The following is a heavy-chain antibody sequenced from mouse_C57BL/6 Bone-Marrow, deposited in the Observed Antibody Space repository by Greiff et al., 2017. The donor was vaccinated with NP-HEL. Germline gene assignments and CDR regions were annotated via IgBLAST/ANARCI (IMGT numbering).Heavy chain of an antibody. Sequence: VQLQQSGPGLVQPSQSLSITCTVSGFSLTSYGVHWVRQSPGKGLEWLGVIWSGGSTDYNAAFISRLSISKDNSKSQVFFKMSSLQADDTAIYYCASIYYDFYWYFDVWGTGTTVTVSS. CDR3: ASIYYDFYWYFDV. CDR2: IWSGGST. V-gene: IGHV2-2*01. D-gene: IGHD2-4*01. J-gene: IGHJ1*03. CDR1: GFSLTSYG.